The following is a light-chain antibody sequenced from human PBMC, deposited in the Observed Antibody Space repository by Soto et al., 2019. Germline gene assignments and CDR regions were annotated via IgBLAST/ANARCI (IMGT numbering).Light chain of an antibody. Sequence: EIVMTQSPATLSVSPGERGTLSCRASQSIGDNDLAWYQQKPGQAPRLLIYGASTRVTGIPDRFSGSGSGTDFTLTISRLEPEDFAVYYCQQYGSSPHFGGGTKVDIK. J-gene: IGKJ4*01. CDR2: GAS. CDR3: QQYGSSPH. V-gene: IGKV3-20*01. CDR1: QSIGDND.